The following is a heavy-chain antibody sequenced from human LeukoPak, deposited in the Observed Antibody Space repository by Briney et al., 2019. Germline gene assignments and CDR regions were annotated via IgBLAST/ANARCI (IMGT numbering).Heavy chain of an antibody. CDR1: GGSISSGGYY. V-gene: IGHV4-31*03. D-gene: IGHD6-13*01. J-gene: IGHJ2*01. Sequence: PSQTLSLTCTVSGGSISSGGYYWSWIRQHPGKGLEWIGYIYYSGSTYYNPSLKSRVTISVDTSKNQFSLKLSSVTAADTAVYYCARVEQLFSWYFELWGRGTLVTVSS. CDR2: IYYSGST. CDR3: ARVEQLFSWYFEL.